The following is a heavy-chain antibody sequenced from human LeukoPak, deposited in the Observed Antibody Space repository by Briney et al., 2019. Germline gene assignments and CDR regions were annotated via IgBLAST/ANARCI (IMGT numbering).Heavy chain of an antibody. CDR3: ARGMAAAETRARNYYMDV. CDR1: GDSIRSFF. V-gene: IGHV4-59*01. D-gene: IGHD6-13*01. Sequence: SEALSLTCSVSGDSIRSFFWSWIRQPPGKGLEWIGYIYYTGSTNYNPSLKSRVAISVDTSKNQFSLNLTSVTAADTAVYYCARGMAAAETRARNYYMDVWGEGTTVTVSS. J-gene: IGHJ6*03. CDR2: IYYTGST.